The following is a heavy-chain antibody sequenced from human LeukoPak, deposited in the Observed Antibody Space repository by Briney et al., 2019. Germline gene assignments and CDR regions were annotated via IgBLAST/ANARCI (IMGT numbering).Heavy chain of an antibody. D-gene: IGHD5-12*01. CDR3: AKNLGYHSHFDY. Sequence: GSLRLSCAASGFTFSSYAMNWVRQAPGKGLEWVSAISSSGTSTYYADADSVKGRFTISRDNSKNTLYLQMNSLRAEDTAVYYCAKNLGYHSHFDYWGQGTLVTVSS. CDR2: ISSSGTST. J-gene: IGHJ4*02. V-gene: IGHV3-23*01. CDR1: GFTFSSYA.